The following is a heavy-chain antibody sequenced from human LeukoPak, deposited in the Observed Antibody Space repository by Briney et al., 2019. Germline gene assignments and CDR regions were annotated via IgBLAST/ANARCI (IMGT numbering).Heavy chain of an antibody. J-gene: IGHJ4*02. Sequence: GGSLRLSCAASGFTVSSNYMSWVRQAPRKGLEWVSVIYRGGSTYYADSVKGRFTISRDNSKNTLYLQMNSLRAEDTAVYYCARSSREDSSGYYPRYFDYWGQGTLVTVSS. V-gene: IGHV3-66*02. CDR1: GFTVSSNY. CDR3: ARSSREDSSGYYPRYFDY. CDR2: IYRGGST. D-gene: IGHD3-22*01.